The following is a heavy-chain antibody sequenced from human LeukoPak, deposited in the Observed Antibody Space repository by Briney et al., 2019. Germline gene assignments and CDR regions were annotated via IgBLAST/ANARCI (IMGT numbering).Heavy chain of an antibody. CDR3: ANAESGSYHLDN. CDR2: IGAAGVHT. Sequence: GGSLRLSCAASGFTFSSYSVNWVRQAPGKGLEWVSTIGAAGVHTFYSDSVKGRFTISRDNSKNTLYLQMNTLRAEDTAVFYCANAESGSYHLDNWGQGTLVTASS. D-gene: IGHD3-16*02. J-gene: IGHJ4*02. V-gene: IGHV3-23*01. CDR1: GFTFSSYS.